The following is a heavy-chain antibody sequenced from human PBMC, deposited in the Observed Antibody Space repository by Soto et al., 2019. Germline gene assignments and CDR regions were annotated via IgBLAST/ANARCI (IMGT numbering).Heavy chain of an antibody. Sequence: QVQLVQSGAEVKKPGASVKVSCKASGYMFTGYYMHWVRQAPGQGLEWMGWINPDRGGTNYAQKFQGRVTMTRDTSITTAYMELSRLSSDDTAVYYGARSRDGYYAGIPGYWGQGTLVTVSS. J-gene: IGHJ4*02. CDR1: GYMFTGYY. CDR2: INPDRGGT. CDR3: ARSRDGYYAGIPGY. D-gene: IGHD2-2*01. V-gene: IGHV1-2*02.